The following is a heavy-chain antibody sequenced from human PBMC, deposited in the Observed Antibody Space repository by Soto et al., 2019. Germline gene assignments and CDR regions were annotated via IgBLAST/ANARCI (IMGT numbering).Heavy chain of an antibody. J-gene: IGHJ4*02. Sequence: EVQLVESGGASVQRGGSLRLSCAASGFSFGDYWMSWVRQAPGKGLEWVAHMKKDGSDKYYVDSVKGRFTVSRDNSRNALYLQMNSLRAEDTAVYYCAKLGSGYYTGLYFDYWGQGTLVTVSS. CDR2: MKKDGSDK. CDR1: GFSFGDYW. V-gene: IGHV3-7*03. D-gene: IGHD3-3*01. CDR3: AKLGSGYYTGLYFDY.